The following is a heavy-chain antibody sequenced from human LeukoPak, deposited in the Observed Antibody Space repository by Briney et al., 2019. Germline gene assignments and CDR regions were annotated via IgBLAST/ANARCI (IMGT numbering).Heavy chain of an antibody. CDR3: ARVYGDYSREQFWLDP. CDR2: IYYSGST. D-gene: IGHD4-17*01. J-gene: IGHJ5*02. CDR1: GGSISSYY. V-gene: IGHV4-59*01. Sequence: PSETLSLTCTVSGGSISSYYWSWIRQPPGKGLEWIGYIYYSGSTNYNPSLKSRVTISVDTSKNQFSLNLRSVTAADTAVYYCARVYGDYSREQFWLDPWGQGTLVTVSS.